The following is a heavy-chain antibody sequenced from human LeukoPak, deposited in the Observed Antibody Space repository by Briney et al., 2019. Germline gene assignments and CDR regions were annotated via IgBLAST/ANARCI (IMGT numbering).Heavy chain of an antibody. V-gene: IGHV1-69*01. Sequence: ASVKVSCKASGGTFSSYAISWVRQAPGQGLEWMGGNIPIFGTANYAQKFQGRVTITADESTSTAYMELSSLRSEDTAVYYCARVRTLVKDRTYNWFDPWGQGTLVTVSS. CDR3: ARVRTLVKDRTYNWFDP. J-gene: IGHJ5*02. CDR2: NIPIFGTA. D-gene: IGHD4-23*01. CDR1: GGTFSSYA.